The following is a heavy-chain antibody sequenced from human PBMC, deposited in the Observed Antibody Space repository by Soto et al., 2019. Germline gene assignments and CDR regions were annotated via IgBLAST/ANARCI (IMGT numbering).Heavy chain of an antibody. J-gene: IGHJ6*02. CDR2: ISGSGRTI. Sequence: GESLKIACAASGLDFSSEVMCWVRQAPGKGLEWVSSISGSGRTIYHADSMRGRFAISIDDSKNSLYLQLNNLRVDDTAVYYCAKVGPSYYYGMDVWGQGTTVTVSS. V-gene: IGHV3-23*01. CDR3: AKVGPSYYYGMDV. D-gene: IGHD1-26*01. CDR1: GLDFSSEV.